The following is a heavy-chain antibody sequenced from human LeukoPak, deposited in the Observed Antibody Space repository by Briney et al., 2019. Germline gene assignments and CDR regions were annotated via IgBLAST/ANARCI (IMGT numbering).Heavy chain of an antibody. CDR3: NTDFNGPYDY. V-gene: IGHV3-15*01. CDR1: GFTFTNAW. CDR2: LKRISDGGTR. J-gene: IGHJ4*02. Sequence: GGPLRLSCAAPGFTFTNAWMSWVRQTPGKGLEWVGRLKRISDGGTRDYDAPVKGRFIISRDDSKNKLYLQMNSLKTEDTAVYYCNTDFNGPYDYWGQGTLVIVSS.